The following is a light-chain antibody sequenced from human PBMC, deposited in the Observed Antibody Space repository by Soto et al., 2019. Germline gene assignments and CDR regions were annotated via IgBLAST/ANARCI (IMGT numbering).Light chain of an antibody. CDR1: QTISDW. CDR3: QQYKTYYT. CDR2: KAS. Sequence: DIQMTQSPSTLSVSVGDRVTITCRASQTISDWLAWYQQKPGKAPKLLIYKASSLESGVPSRFSGSGSGTEFTLTINSLQPDDFATYYCQQYKTYYTFGQGTKLEIK. J-gene: IGKJ2*01. V-gene: IGKV1-5*03.